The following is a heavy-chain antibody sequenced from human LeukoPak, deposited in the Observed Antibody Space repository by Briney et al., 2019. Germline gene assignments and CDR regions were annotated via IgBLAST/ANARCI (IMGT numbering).Heavy chain of an antibody. CDR3: ARYIRYAQNLSPLDY. Sequence: SETLSLTCTVSGDSISPYYWSWIRRPPGKELEWIGYISYSGSTRYNSSLKSRVSMSVDTSKNQFSLRLTSVTAADTAVYYCARYIRYAQNLSPLDYWGQGTLVTVSS. CDR1: GDSISPYY. J-gene: IGHJ4*02. CDR2: ISYSGST. V-gene: IGHV4-59*01. D-gene: IGHD2-2*01.